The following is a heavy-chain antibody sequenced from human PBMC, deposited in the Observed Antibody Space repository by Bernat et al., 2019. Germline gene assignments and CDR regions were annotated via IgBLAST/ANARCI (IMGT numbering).Heavy chain of an antibody. CDR3: VAYCSGGSCYSLDY. CDR1: GGSISSGSYY. CDR2: IDYSGST. V-gene: IGHV4-39*01. Sequence: QLQLQESGPGLVQPSETLSLTCTVSGGSISSGSYYWGWIRQPPGKGLEWIGSIDYSGSTYYNPSLESRVTISGDTSKNQFSLRMSSVTAADTAVYYCVAYCSGGSCYSLDYWGQGTLVTVSS. D-gene: IGHD2-15*01. J-gene: IGHJ4*02.